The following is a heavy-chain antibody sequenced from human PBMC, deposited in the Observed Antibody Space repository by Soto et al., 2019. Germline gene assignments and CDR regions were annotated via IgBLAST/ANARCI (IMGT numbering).Heavy chain of an antibody. CDR1: GFSLTTGKMG. J-gene: IGHJ6*02. D-gene: IGHD4-17*01. Sequence: QVTLKESGPALVKPTETLTLTCTVSGFSLTTGKMGVSWIRQPPGKVLEWLAHIFSDNERSYSTSLQGRLTISKDTSGCQVVLSMTNVGPVDTATYYCARMNVDSYQFYYAMDVWGQGTTVTVSS. V-gene: IGHV2-26*01. CDR2: IFSDNER. CDR3: ARMNVDSYQFYYAMDV.